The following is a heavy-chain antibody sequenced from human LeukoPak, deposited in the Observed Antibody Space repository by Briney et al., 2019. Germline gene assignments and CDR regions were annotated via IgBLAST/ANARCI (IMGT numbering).Heavy chain of an antibody. V-gene: IGHV3-48*03. D-gene: IGHD5-24*01. Sequence: GGSLRLSCAASGFTLSSYEMNWVRQAPGKGLEWVSYISTSGSTHYADSVKGRFTISRDDAKNSLYLQMNSLRAEDTAVYYCARDSELTGDRVEYWGQGTLVTVPS. CDR1: GFTLSSYE. CDR2: ISTSGST. J-gene: IGHJ4*02. CDR3: ARDSELTGDRVEY.